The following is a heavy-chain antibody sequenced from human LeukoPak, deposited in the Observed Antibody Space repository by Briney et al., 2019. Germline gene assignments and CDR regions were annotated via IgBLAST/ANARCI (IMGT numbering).Heavy chain of an antibody. CDR3: ARHGSYYYYMDV. CDR2: IYYSGST. Sequence: SETLSLTCTVSGGSISSYYWSWIRQPPGKGLEWIGYIYYSGSTYYNPSLKSRVTISVDTSKLQFSLMLTSVTAADTAVYYCARHGSYYYYMDVWGKGTTVTVSS. D-gene: IGHD3-16*01. J-gene: IGHJ6*03. V-gene: IGHV4-59*08. CDR1: GGSISSYY.